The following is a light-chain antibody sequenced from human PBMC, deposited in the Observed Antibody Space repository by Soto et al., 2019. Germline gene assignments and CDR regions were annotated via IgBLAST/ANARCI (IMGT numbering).Light chain of an antibody. J-gene: IGKJ2*01. CDR2: DAS. Sequence: DIQLTQSPSTLTASVGDRVTIGCRASESISYRLAWYQQKPGKAPKLLIYDASSLRSGVPSRFSGSGSGTEFTLTISTLQPDDFATYFCQQYDSYSKTFGQGTQLEIK. V-gene: IGKV1-5*01. CDR3: QQYDSYSKT. CDR1: ESISYR.